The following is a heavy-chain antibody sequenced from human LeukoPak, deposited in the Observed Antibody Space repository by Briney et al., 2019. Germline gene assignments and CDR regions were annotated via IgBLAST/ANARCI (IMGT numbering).Heavy chain of an antibody. CDR2: ISGSGGST. D-gene: IGHD3-22*01. V-gene: IGHV3-23*01. Sequence: PGGSLRLSCAASGFTFSSYGMSWVRQAPGKGLEWVSAISGSGGSTYYADSVKGRFTISRDNSKNTLYLQMNSLRAEDTAVYYCAKEPPYYYDSSGRPRPPFFDYWGQGTLVTVSS. CDR3: AKEPPYYYDSSGRPRPPFFDY. J-gene: IGHJ4*02. CDR1: GFTFSSYG.